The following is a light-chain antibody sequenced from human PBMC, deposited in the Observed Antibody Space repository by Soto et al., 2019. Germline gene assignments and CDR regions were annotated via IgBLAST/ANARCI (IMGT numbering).Light chain of an antibody. V-gene: IGLV1-47*01. CDR1: SPNIGSNF. CDR3: AAWDDNLSGYV. J-gene: IGLJ1*01. Sequence: QSVLTQPSSASGTPGQRVTISCSGSSPNIGSNFVYWYQQLPGAAPKLLIYRDSQRASGVPDRFSGSKSGTSASLAISGLRSEDEADYHCAAWDDNLSGYVFGTGTKVPS. CDR2: RDS.